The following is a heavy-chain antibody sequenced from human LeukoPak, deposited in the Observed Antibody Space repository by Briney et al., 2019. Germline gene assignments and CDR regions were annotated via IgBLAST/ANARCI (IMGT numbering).Heavy chain of an antibody. V-gene: IGHV4-4*02. Sequence: SETLSLTCAVSGGSISRSNWWSWVRQPPGKGLEWIGDILHSGDTNYNASLRSRLTISLDKSRNQFSLQLSSVTAADTAVYYCARVRGTYGDYGLTLRPYFDYWGQGTLVTVSS. J-gene: IGHJ4*02. D-gene: IGHD4-17*01. CDR1: GGSISRSNW. CDR3: ARVRGTYGDYGLTLRPYFDY. CDR2: ILHSGDT.